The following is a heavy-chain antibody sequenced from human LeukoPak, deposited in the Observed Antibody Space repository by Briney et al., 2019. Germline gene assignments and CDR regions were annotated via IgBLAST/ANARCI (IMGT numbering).Heavy chain of an antibody. D-gene: IGHD5-12*01. CDR1: GYTFTGYY. CDR2: INAKSGGT. CDR3: ASIVATTLFDY. J-gene: IGHJ4*02. V-gene: IGHV1-2*02. Sequence: ASVKVSCKASGYTFTGYYMHWVRQAPGQGLEWMGWINAKSGGTNYAQKFQGRVTMTRDTSISTAYMELSRLRSDDTAVYYCASIVATTLFDYWGQGTLVTVSS.